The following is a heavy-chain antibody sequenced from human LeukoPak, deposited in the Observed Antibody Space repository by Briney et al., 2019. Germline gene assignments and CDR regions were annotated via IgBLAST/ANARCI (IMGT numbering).Heavy chain of an antibody. CDR3: ARLENYYGSESYYKDY. Sequence: SETLSLTRAVYGGSFSGYYWSWIRQPPGKGLEWIGEINHSGSTNYNPSLKSRVTISVDTSKNQFSLKLSSVTAADTAVYYCARLENYYGSESYYKDYWGQGTLVTVSS. CDR2: INHSGST. V-gene: IGHV4-34*01. D-gene: IGHD3-10*01. J-gene: IGHJ4*02. CDR1: GGSFSGYY.